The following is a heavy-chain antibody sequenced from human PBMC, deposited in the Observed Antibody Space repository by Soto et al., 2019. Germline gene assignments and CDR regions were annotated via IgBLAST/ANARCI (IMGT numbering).Heavy chain of an antibody. V-gene: IGHV4-4*02. CDR3: AGYDFWSGSYYYGMDV. CDR1: GGSISSSNW. CDR2: IYHSGST. J-gene: IGHJ6*02. Sequence: SETLSLTCAVSGGSISSSNWWSWVRQPPGKGLEWIGEIYHSGSTNYNRSLKSRVTISVDKSKNQFSLKLSSVTAADTAVYYCAGYDFWSGSYYYGMDVWGQGTTVTVSS. D-gene: IGHD3-3*01.